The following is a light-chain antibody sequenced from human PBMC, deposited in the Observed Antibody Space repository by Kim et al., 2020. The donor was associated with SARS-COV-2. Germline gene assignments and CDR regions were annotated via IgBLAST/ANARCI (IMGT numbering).Light chain of an antibody. V-gene: IGKV3-20*01. Sequence: SPGERATLSCRASQSVSSSYLAWYQQKPGQAPRLLIYGASSRATGITDRFSGSGSGTDLTLTISRLEPEDFAVYYCQKYGSSTPYTFGQGTKLEI. CDR1: QSVSSSY. J-gene: IGKJ2*01. CDR2: GAS. CDR3: QKYGSSTPYT.